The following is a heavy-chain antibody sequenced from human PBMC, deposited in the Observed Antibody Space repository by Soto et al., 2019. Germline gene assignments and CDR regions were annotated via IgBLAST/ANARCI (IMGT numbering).Heavy chain of an antibody. V-gene: IGHV4-4*07. CDR1: GGSIRDYY. J-gene: IGHJ6*02. D-gene: IGHD5-12*01. Sequence: QVQLQESGPGLVKPSETLSVTCSVSGGSIRDYYWSWIRQPAGKGLEWIGRMYISGSTTYNPSLKGRVTMSADTSLNQFSLTLISLTAADTATYYCARMYNSGFYRPEGDYYFYGMDVWGQGTTVTVSS. CDR2: MYISGST. CDR3: ARMYNSGFYRPEGDYYFYGMDV.